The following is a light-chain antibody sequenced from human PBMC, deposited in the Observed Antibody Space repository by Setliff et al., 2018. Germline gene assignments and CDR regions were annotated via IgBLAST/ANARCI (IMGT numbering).Light chain of an antibody. V-gene: IGLV2-14*01. CDR2: DVS. CDR3: SSYTSSSTPDV. CDR1: SSDVGGYNY. J-gene: IGLJ1*01. Sequence: QSALTQPASVSGSPGQSITISCTGTSSDVGGYNYVSWYQQHPGKAPKLMIYDVSKRPSGVSNRFSGSKSGNTASLTISGLQAEDEADYYCSSYTSSSTPDVVGTGTKVTVL.